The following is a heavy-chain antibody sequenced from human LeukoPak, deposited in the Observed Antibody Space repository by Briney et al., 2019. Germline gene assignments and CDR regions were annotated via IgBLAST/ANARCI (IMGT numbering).Heavy chain of an antibody. CDR2: IYYTVST. V-gene: IGHV4-59*08. Sequence: PSETLSLTCTVSGGSISNYWWNWIRQPPGKGLEWIGYIYYTVSTLYNPSLNSRVAISLDTSKNQSSLRLSSVTAADTAVYYCARRLCSSVSCSIDPSGNWFAPWGQGTLVTVSS. J-gene: IGHJ5*02. CDR3: ARRLCSSVSCSIDPSGNWFAP. CDR1: GGSISNYW. D-gene: IGHD2-2*01.